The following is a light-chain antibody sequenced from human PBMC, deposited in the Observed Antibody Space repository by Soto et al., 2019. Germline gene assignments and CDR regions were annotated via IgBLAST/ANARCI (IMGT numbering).Light chain of an antibody. Sequence: IVLTQSPATLSLSPGERATLSCRASQSVGSHLAWYQQKPGPAPRLLIYAASDSTTVNAPMFSGTESGTDCAHAISSLEPEDLAVYYCQQRSNWPPVTFGGGTKVDIK. J-gene: IGKJ4*01. CDR3: QQRSNWPPVT. CDR2: AAS. V-gene: IGKV3-11*01. CDR1: QSVGSH.